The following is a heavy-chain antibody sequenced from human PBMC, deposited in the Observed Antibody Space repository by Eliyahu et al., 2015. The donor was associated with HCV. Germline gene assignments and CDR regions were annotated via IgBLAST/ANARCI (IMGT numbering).Heavy chain of an antibody. Sequence: QVXLMESGGGVVQPGRSLRLXCEASGFTFSSYDMXWVRQAPGKGLEWVAVTWSDGINKHYADSVKGRFTISRDNSKNTVYLQMNTLRAEDTAVYYCASYLGSGNYPNWGQGTLVTVSS. J-gene: IGHJ4*02. CDR2: TWSDGINK. V-gene: IGHV3-33*03. CDR1: GFTFSSYD. D-gene: IGHD3-10*01. CDR3: ASYLGSGNYPN.